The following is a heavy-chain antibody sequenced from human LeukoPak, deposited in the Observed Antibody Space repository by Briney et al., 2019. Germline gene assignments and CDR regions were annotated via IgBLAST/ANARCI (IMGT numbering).Heavy chain of an antibody. V-gene: IGHV3-43*02. CDR3: AKSYYYDSSGTSFFDY. J-gene: IGHJ4*02. CDR1: GFTFDDYA. D-gene: IGHD3-22*01. CDR2: ISGDGGST. Sequence: PGGSLRLSCAASGFTFDDYAMHWVRQAPGKGLEWVSLISGDGGSTYYANSVKGRFTISRDNSKNSLYLQMNSLRTEDTALYYCAKSYYYDSSGTSFFDYWGQGTLVTVSS.